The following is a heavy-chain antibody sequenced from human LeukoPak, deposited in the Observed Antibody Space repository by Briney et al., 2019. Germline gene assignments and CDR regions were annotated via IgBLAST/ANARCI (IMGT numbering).Heavy chain of an antibody. CDR1: VYTFTSYH. J-gene: IGHJ4*02. Sequence: GASVKVSCKSSVYTFTSYHINSVRQATGQGLEWMGWMNPYSGDRGYPQNFQGRVSITSDASIGTAYMELSSLRSDDTAVYFCARTTSLTASGYDYWGQGTLVTVSS. CDR2: MNPYSGDR. V-gene: IGHV1-8*03. D-gene: IGHD4-17*01. CDR3: ARTTSLTASGYDY.